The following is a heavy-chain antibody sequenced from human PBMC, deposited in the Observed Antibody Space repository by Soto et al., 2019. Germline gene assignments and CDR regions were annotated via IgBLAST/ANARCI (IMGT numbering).Heavy chain of an antibody. CDR3: AGGTDGKKVAY. CDR2: FYYTGST. CDR1: GGSGRNGHYY. D-gene: IGHD5-12*01. V-gene: IGHV4-61*03. Sequence: QVELPGAGPGLVKVLGTPSLTCPGSGGSGRNGHYYWNWVREPPGKGPEWIGSFYYTGSTNYNPSLESRLTMSVDMSKNHFSLKLSSVTAADTAVYYCAGGTDGKKVAYWGQGTLVTVSS. J-gene: IGHJ4*02.